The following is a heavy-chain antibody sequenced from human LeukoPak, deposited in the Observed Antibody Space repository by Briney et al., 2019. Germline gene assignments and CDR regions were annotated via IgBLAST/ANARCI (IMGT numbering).Heavy chain of an antibody. V-gene: IGHV4-31*03. J-gene: IGHJ4*02. Sequence: PSQTLSLTCTVSGGSISSGGYYWSWIRQHPGKGLEWIGFIYYSGSTYYNPSRKSRVTFSEDTSKNQFSLKLSSVNAADTAVYYCARAVYDYSWGSYRFDYWGQGTLVTVSS. CDR3: ARAVYDYSWGSYRFDY. D-gene: IGHD3-16*02. CDR2: IYYSGST. CDR1: GGSISSGGYY.